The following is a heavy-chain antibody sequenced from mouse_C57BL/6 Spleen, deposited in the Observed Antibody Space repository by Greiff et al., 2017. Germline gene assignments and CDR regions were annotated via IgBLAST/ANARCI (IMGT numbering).Heavy chain of an antibody. D-gene: IGHD1-1*01. CDR2: IDPSDSYT. Sequence: VQLQQPGAELVMPGASVKLSCKASGYTFTSYWMHWVKQRPGRGLEWIGEIDPSDSYTNYNQKFKGKSTLTVDKSSSTAYMQLSSLTSEDSAVYYCARRGLLLGFDYWGQGTPLTVSS. CDR3: ARRGLLLGFDY. V-gene: IGHV1-69*01. CDR1: GYTFTSYW. J-gene: IGHJ2*01.